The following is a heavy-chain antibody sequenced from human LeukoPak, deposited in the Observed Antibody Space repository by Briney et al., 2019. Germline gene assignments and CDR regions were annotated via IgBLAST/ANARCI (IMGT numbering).Heavy chain of an antibody. J-gene: IGHJ4*02. Sequence: GGSLRLSCAASGFTFSSYGMHWVRQAPGKGLEWVAFIRYDGSNKYYADSVKGRFTISRDNAKNSLYLQMNSLRAEDTAVYYCARLREIPVFGVVTKSTSYFDYWGQGTLVTVSS. V-gene: IGHV3-30*02. CDR2: IRYDGSNK. D-gene: IGHD3-3*01. CDR1: GFTFSSYG. CDR3: ARLREIPVFGVVTKSTSYFDY.